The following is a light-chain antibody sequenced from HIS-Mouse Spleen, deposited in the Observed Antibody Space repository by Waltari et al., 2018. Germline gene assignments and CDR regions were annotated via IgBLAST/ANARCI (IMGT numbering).Light chain of an antibody. CDR3: SSYTSSSTRV. CDR1: SSDGGGYNY. Sequence: QSALTQPASVSGSPGQSITISCTGTSSDGGGYNYVPWYQQHPGKPPKLMIYDVSNRPSGVSNRFSGSKSGNTASLTISGLQAEDEADYYCSSYTSSSTRVFGGGTKLTVL. V-gene: IGLV2-14*03. CDR2: DVS. J-gene: IGLJ3*02.